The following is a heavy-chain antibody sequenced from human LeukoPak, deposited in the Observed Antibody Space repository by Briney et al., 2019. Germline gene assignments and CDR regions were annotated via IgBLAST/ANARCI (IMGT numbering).Heavy chain of an antibody. D-gene: IGHD3-10*01. Sequence: ASVKVSCKASGYTFTGYYINWGRQAPGQRLEYMRYINPNSGATDYAQNFQGRVTMARDTSISTAYMELRRLRYNDTGLYYCARDPYYPNAFDIWGKGTMVTVSS. CDR1: GYTFTGYY. CDR2: INPNSGAT. J-gene: IGHJ3*02. V-gene: IGHV1-2*02. CDR3: ARDPYYPNAFDI.